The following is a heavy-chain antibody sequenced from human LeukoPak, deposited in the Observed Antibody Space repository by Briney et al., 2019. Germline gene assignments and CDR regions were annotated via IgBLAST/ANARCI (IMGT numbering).Heavy chain of an antibody. CDR2: IWYDGSKK. D-gene: IGHD1-26*01. CDR3: AKVQWELLSTLDY. CDR1: GFTFSNHG. V-gene: IGHV3-33*06. Sequence: GGSLRLSCAASGFTFSNHGMHWVRQAPGKGLEWVAVIWYDGSKKYYGDSVKGRFTISRDDSKNTLYLQMNSLRAEDTAVYYCAKVQWELLSTLDYWGQGTLVTVSS. J-gene: IGHJ4*02.